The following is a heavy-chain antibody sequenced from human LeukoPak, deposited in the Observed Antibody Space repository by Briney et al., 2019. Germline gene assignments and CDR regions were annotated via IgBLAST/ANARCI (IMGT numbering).Heavy chain of an antibody. CDR3: AKDPGYTYAYDLDY. Sequence: PGGSLRLSCAASGFTFSGYGMHWVRQAPGKGLEWVAFIRSDGNNKYYADSVRGRFTISRDNSKNTVYLQMNSLRPEDTSIYYCAKDPGYTYAYDLDYWGQGTLVTVSS. J-gene: IGHJ4*02. CDR1: GFTFSGYG. V-gene: IGHV3-30*02. CDR2: IRSDGNNK. D-gene: IGHD5-18*01.